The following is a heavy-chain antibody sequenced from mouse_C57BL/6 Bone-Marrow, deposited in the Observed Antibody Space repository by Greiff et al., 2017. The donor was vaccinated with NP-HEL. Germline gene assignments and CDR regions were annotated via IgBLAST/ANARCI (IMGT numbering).Heavy chain of an antibody. CDR1: GYTFTSYT. J-gene: IGHJ2*01. D-gene: IGHD1-2*01. V-gene: IGHV1-4*01. CDR3: ARQCPGYSGDY. Sequence: VQLQQSGAELARPGASVKLSCKASGYTFTSYTMHWVKQRPGQGLEWIGYINPSSGYTKYNQKFKDKATLTADKSSSTAYMQLSSLTSEDSAVYYCARQCPGYSGDYWGQGTTLTVSS. CDR2: INPSSGYT.